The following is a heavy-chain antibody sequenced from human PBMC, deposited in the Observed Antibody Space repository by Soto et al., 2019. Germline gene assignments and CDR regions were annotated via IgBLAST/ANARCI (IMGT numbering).Heavy chain of an antibody. D-gene: IGHD6-6*01. CDR3: ARDLGIAARPWGGDY. CDR2: ISYDGSNK. CDR1: GFTFSSYA. Sequence: QVQLVESGGGVVQPRRSLRLSCAASGFTFSSYAMHWVRQAPGKGLEWVAVISYDGSNKYYADSVKGRFTISRDNSQNTLYLQMNSLRAEDTAVYYCARDLGIAARPWGGDYWGQGTLVTVSS. J-gene: IGHJ4*02. V-gene: IGHV3-30-3*01.